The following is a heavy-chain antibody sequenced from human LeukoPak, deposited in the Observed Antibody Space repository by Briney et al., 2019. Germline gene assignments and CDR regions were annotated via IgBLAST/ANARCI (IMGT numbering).Heavy chain of an antibody. CDR3: ARNGPHVLLWFGERTNWFDP. V-gene: IGHV1-69*05. Sequence: GASVKVSCEASGGTFSSYAISWVRQAPGQGLEWMGGIIPIFGTANYAQKFQGRVTITTDESTSTAYMELSSLRSEDTAVYYCARNGPHVLLWFGERTNWFDPWGQGTLVTVSS. J-gene: IGHJ5*02. CDR1: GGTFSSYA. CDR2: IIPIFGTA. D-gene: IGHD3-10*01.